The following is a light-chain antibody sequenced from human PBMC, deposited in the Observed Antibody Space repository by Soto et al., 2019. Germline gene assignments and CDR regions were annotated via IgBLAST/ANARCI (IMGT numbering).Light chain of an antibody. J-gene: IGLJ3*02. CDR1: NVGSKS. CDR3: QVFDTGTDHVV. V-gene: IGLV3-21*02. CDR2: DDS. Sequence: SYELTQPPSVSVAPGQTASITCGGNNVGSKSLHWYQQKPGRAPVLVVFDDSDRPSGIPERFSGSNSGNTATLTISSVVAGDEADYYCQVFDTGTDHVVFGGGTKVTVL.